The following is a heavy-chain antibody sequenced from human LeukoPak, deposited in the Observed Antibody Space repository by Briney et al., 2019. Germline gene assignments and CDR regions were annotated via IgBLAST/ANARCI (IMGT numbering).Heavy chain of an antibody. CDR1: GFTFSSYW. CDR2: INSDGSST. CDR3: ARGAWGSHDY. D-gene: IGHD7-27*01. Sequence: GGSLRLSCAASGFTFSSYWMHWVRQAPGKELVWVSRINSDGSSTTYADSVKGRFTSSRDNSKNTLYLQMSSLRAEDTAVYYCARGAWGSHDYWGQGTLVTVSS. J-gene: IGHJ4*02. V-gene: IGHV3-74*01.